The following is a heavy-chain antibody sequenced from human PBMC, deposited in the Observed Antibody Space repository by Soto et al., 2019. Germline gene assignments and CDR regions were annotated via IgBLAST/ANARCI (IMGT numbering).Heavy chain of an antibody. V-gene: IGHV1-18*01. CDR1: GYTFTSYG. D-gene: IGHD2-2*01. CDR3: ATVVPAAQYGSGWFDP. Sequence: ASVKVSCKASGYTFTSYGISWARQAPGQGLEWMGWISAYNGNTNYAQKLQGRVTMTTDTSTSTAYMELRSLRSDDTAVYYCATVVPAAQYGSGWFDPWAQGTLVTVSS. CDR2: ISAYNGNT. J-gene: IGHJ5*02.